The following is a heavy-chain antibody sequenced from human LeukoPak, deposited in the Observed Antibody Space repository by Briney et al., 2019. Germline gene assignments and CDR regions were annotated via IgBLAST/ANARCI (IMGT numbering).Heavy chain of an antibody. CDR1: LVPYSGER. D-gene: IGHD3-16*02. Sequence: GGSPRHSCASSLVPYSGERVNWVGQAPGKGLERVSYITSSISTIYYADSVKGRFTISRDNANNSLYLQMNSLRDLCAAVYDYPRTMSKFAGVIVQYYGYEGQGTLVSVSS. CDR3: PRTMSKFAGVIVQYYGY. CDR2: ITSSISTI. J-gene: IGHJ4*02. V-gene: IGHV3-48*02.